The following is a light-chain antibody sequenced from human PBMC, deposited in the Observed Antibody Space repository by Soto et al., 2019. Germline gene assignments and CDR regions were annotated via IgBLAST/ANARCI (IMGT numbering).Light chain of an antibody. CDR2: DVF. Sequence: EIVLTQSPATLSLSPGERATLSCRASQSISIYLAWYQQKPGQAPRLLIYDVFNRPTGIPARFSGSGSGTDFTLTISSLEPEDFAVYYCQQRSNWPPEITFGQGTRLEI. V-gene: IGKV3-11*01. J-gene: IGKJ5*01. CDR1: QSISIY. CDR3: QQRSNWPPEIT.